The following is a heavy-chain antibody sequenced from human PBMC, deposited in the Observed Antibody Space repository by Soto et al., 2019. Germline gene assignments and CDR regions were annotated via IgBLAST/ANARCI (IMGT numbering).Heavy chain of an antibody. J-gene: IGHJ3*02. D-gene: IGHD1-26*01. CDR3: ARDTSGSYLGGAFDI. CDR1: GFTVSRNY. V-gene: IGHV3-53*01. CDR2: IYSGGST. Sequence: PGGSLRLSCADSGFTVSRNYMSWFRQAPGKGLEWVSVIYSGGSTYYADSVKGRFTISRDNSKNTLYLQMNSLRAEDTAVYYRARDTSGSYLGGAFDIWGQGTMVTVSS.